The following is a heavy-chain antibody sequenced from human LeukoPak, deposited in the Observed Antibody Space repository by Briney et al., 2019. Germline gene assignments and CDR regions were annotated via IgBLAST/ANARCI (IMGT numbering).Heavy chain of an antibody. D-gene: IGHD4-17*01. V-gene: IGHV4-34*01. J-gene: IGHJ4*02. CDR3: ARVATPPQMTTVTMDYFDY. CDR2: INHSGST. Sequence: SETLSLTCAVYGGSFSGYYWSWIRQPPGKGLEWIGEINHSGSTNYNPSLKSRVTISVDTSKNQFSLKLSSVTAADTAVHYCARVATPPQMTTVTMDYFDYWGQGTLVTVSS. CDR1: GGSFSGYY.